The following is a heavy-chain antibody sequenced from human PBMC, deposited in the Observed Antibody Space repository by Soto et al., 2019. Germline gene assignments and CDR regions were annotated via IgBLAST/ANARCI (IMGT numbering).Heavy chain of an antibody. V-gene: IGHV1-18*01. CDR1: GYTFTSSA. CDR2: ISPYTGNT. Sequence: ASVKVSCKASGYTFTSSAMHWVRQAPGQGLEWMGWISPYTGNTHSATKIQGRLTMTTDTSTSTAYMDLGSLTSDDTAVYYCVMVDNYVTPTPQDVWGQGTTVTVSS. J-gene: IGHJ6*02. D-gene: IGHD3-16*01. CDR3: VMVDNYVTPTPQDV.